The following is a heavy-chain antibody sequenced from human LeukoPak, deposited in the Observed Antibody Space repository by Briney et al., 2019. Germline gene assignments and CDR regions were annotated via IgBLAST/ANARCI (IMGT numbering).Heavy chain of an antibody. D-gene: IGHD6-13*01. CDR3: ARARSSWYDPDAFDI. J-gene: IGHJ3*02. CDR1: GFTFSSYA. CDR2: ISGSGGST. V-gene: IGHV3-23*01. Sequence: GGSLRLSCAASGFTFSSYAMSWVHQAPGKGLEWVSAISGSGGSTYYADSVKGRFTISRDNSKNTLYLQMNSLRAEDTAVYYCARARSSWYDPDAFDIWGQGTMVTVSS.